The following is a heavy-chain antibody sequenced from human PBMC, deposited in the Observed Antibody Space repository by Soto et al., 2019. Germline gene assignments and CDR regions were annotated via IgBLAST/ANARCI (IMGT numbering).Heavy chain of an antibody. D-gene: IGHD3-22*01. J-gene: IGHJ4*02. CDR1: GGTFSSYA. V-gene: IGHV1-69*13. CDR2: IIPIFGTA. CDR3: ARPRAGRSGYYPFDY. Sequence: ASVKVSCKASGGTFSSYAISWVRQAPGQGLEWMGGIIPIFGTANYAQKFQGRVTITADESTSTAYMELSSLRSEDTAVYYCARPRAGRSGYYPFDYWGQGTLATVSS.